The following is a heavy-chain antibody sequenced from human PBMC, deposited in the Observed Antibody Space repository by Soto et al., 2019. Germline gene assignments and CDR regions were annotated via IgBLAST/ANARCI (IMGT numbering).Heavy chain of an antibody. Sequence: QVQLVESGGGVVQPGRSLRLSCSASGFTFSATGMHWVRQAPGKGLEWVALISFDGRSRYYADYVKGRFSTSRDNANNIVSLQMNSLRDDDTAVDYCVKEFRQYGDYPNCFDAWGQGTLVTVSS. D-gene: IGHD2-21*02. J-gene: IGHJ5*02. CDR2: ISFDGRSR. V-gene: IGHV3-30*18. CDR3: VKEFRQYGDYPNCFDA. CDR1: GFTFSATG.